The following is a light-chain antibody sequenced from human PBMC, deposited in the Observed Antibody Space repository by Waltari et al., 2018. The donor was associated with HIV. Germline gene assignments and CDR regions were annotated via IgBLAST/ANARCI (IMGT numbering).Light chain of an antibody. CDR2: RNN. CDR3: AAWDDSLSGVV. J-gene: IGLJ2*01. CDR1: RPNIGSNY. V-gene: IGLV1-47*01. Sequence: QSVLPQPPSASGTPGQRVTISCSGSRPNIGSNYVHWYQQPPGTAPKLLIYRNNQRPSGVPDRFFGSKSGTSASLAISGLRSEDEAEYYCAAWDDSLSGVVFGGGTKLTVL.